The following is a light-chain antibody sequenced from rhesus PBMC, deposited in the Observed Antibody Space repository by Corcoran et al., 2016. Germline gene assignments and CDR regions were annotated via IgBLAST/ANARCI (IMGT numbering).Light chain of an antibody. CDR3: CSYTAKTTLYI. J-gene: IGLJ1*01. Sequence: QSALTQPPSVSGSPGQSVTISCPGTSSDIGGYDYVSWYQQYPGEAPKLMIYGVTNRPSGVSDRFSGSKSGNTASLTISGLQAEDEASYLWCSYTAKTTLYIFGTGTRLTVL. V-gene: IGLV2S7*01. CDR2: GVT. CDR1: SSDIGGYDY.